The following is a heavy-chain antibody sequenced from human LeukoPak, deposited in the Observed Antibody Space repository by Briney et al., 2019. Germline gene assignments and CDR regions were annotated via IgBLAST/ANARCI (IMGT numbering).Heavy chain of an antibody. Sequence: PGGSLRLSCTASGFTFSNAWMSWVRQAPGKGLEWVSSISSSSSYIYYADSVKGRFTISRDNAKNSLYLQMNSLRAEDTAVYYCAREEYDYVWGSYRYEGYWGQGTLVTVSS. CDR3: AREEYDYVWGSYRYEGY. V-gene: IGHV3-21*01. CDR2: ISSSSSYI. D-gene: IGHD3-16*02. CDR1: GFTFSNAW. J-gene: IGHJ4*02.